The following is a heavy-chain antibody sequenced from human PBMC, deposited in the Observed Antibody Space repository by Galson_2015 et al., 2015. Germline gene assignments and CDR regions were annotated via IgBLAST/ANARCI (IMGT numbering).Heavy chain of an antibody. V-gene: IGHV4-34*01. CDR3: ARGVGPAAPQWRGYFDY. J-gene: IGHJ4*02. CDR1: GGSFSGYY. Sequence: ETLSLTCAVYGGSFSGYYWSWIRQPPGKGLEWIGEINHSGSTNYNPSLKSRVTISVDTSKNQFSLKLSSVTAADTAVYYCARGVGPAAPQWRGYFDYWGQGTLVTVSS. CDR2: INHSGST. D-gene: IGHD2-2*01.